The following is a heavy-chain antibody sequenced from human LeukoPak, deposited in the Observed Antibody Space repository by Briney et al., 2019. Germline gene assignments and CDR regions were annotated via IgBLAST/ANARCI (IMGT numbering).Heavy chain of an antibody. CDR3: AKAPPGSTDAFDT. Sequence: GGSLRLSCAASGFTFDDYAMHWVRQAPGKGLEWVSGISWNSGSIGYADSVKGRFTISRDNSKNTLCLQMNSLRAEDTAVYYCAKAPPGSTDAFDTWGQGTMVTVSS. J-gene: IGHJ3*02. CDR1: GFTFDDYA. CDR2: ISWNSGSI. V-gene: IGHV3-9*01.